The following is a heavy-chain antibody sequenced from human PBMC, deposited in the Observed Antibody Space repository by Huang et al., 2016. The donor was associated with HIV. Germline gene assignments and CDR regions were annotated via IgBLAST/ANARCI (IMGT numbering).Heavy chain of an antibody. CDR1: GFTFSSYW. CDR2: INSDGSSS. D-gene: IGHD3-22*01. Sequence: EVQLVESGGGLVQPGGSLRLSCAASGFTFSSYWMHWGRQAPGKGLGGGSRINSDGSSSGYADSVKGRFTISRDNAKNTLYLQMNSLRAEDTAVYYCVRDPRIQSWLNYFDYWGQGTLVSVSS. J-gene: IGHJ4*02. V-gene: IGHV3-74*01. CDR3: VRDPRIQSWLNYFDY.